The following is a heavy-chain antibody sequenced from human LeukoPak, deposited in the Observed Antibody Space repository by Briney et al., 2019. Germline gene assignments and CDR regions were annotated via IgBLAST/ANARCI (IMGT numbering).Heavy chain of an antibody. V-gene: IGHV1-8*01. CDR1: GYTFTSYD. CDR2: MSPISGDT. J-gene: IGHJ5*02. CDR3: ARVPRRGERFDP. Sequence: GASVKVSCKASGYTFTSYDVNWVRQATGQGLEWMGWMSPISGDTGYALKFQGRVTMSRNTSISTAYMELGSLRSEDTAVYYCARVPRRGERFDPWGQGTLVTVSS. D-gene: IGHD3-10*01.